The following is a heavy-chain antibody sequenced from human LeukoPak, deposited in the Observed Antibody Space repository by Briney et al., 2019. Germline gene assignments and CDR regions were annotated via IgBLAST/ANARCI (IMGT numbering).Heavy chain of an antibody. CDR1: GGSISSSNW. J-gene: IGHJ3*02. V-gene: IGHV4-4*02. Sequence: SETLSLTCAVSGGSISSSNWWSWVRQPPGKGLEWIGEIYHSGSTNYNPSLKSRVTISVDKSKNQFSLKLSSVTAADTAVYYCARVYITIFGVVIDAFDIWGQGTMVTVSS. CDR2: IYHSGST. D-gene: IGHD3-3*01. CDR3: ARVYITIFGVVIDAFDI.